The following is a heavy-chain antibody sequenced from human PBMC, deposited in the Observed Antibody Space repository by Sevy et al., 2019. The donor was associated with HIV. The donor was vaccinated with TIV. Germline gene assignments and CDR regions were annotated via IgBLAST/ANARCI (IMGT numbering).Heavy chain of an antibody. J-gene: IGHJ4*02. CDR3: AKGGSMIVSGGGFDY. V-gene: IGHV3-23*01. D-gene: IGHD3-22*01. Sequence: GGSLRLSCAASGFTFSSYAMSWVRQAPGKGLEWVSAISGSGGSTYYAYSVKGRFTISRDNSKNTLYLQMNSLRAEDTAVYYCAKGGSMIVSGGGFDYWGQGTLVTVSS. CDR2: ISGSGGST. CDR1: GFTFSSYA.